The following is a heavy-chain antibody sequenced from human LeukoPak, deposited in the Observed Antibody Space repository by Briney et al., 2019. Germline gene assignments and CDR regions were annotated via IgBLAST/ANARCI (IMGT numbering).Heavy chain of an antibody. CDR2: IYHSGRT. D-gene: IGHD4-23*01. J-gene: IGHJ4*02. CDR3: ARGGNTVFDY. CDR1: GGSISRGGYS. Sequence: SQTLSLTCAVSGGSISRGGYSWSWLRQPPGKGLEWIGYIYHSGRTHYNPSLESRVTMSVDRSENQFSLKLTSVTAADTAVYYCARGGNTVFDYWGQGAPVTVSS. V-gene: IGHV4-30-2*01.